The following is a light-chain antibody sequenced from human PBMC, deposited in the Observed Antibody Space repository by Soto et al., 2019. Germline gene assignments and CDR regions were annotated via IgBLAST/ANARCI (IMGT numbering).Light chain of an antibody. J-gene: IGKJ4*01. V-gene: IGKV3-11*01. CDR2: DAS. CDR1: QSVSSY. CDR3: QQRSDWPST. Sequence: EIVLTQSPATLSLSPGERATLSCRASQSVSSYLAWYQQKPVQAPRLLIYDASNRATGIPARFSGSGSGTDFTLTISRLEPDDFAVYYCQQRSDWPSTFGGGTKVQIK.